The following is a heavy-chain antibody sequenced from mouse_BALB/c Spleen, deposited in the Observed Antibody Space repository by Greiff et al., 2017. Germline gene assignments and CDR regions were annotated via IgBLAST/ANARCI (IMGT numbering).Heavy chain of an antibody. J-gene: IGHJ3*01. CDR3: APDYDKDAY. V-gene: IGHV14-3*02. CDR2: IDPANGNT. D-gene: IGHD2-4*01. CDR1: GFNIKDTY. Sequence: EVQLQQSGAELVKPGASVKLSCTASGFNIKDTYMHWVKQRPEQGLEWIGRIDPANGNTKYDPKFQGKATVTADTSSNTAYLQLSSLTSEDTAVYYCAPDYDKDAYWGQGTLVTVSA.